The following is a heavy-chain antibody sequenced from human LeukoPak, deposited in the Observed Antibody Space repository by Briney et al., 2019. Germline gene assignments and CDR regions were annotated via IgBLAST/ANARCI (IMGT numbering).Heavy chain of an antibody. CDR1: GFTFSSHW. Sequence: GGSLRLXCAPSGFTFSSHWMSWVRQAPGKGLEWVANIKQDGSEKYYVDSVKGRFTISRDNAKNSLYLQMNSLRAEDTAVYYWASTSSYWGQGTLVTVSS. V-gene: IGHV3-7*01. CDR2: IKQDGSEK. CDR3: ASTSSY. J-gene: IGHJ4*02.